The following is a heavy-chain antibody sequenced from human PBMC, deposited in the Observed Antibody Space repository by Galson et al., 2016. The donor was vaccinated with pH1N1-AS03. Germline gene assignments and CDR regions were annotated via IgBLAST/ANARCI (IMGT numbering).Heavy chain of an antibody. CDR1: GFIFSAYP. D-gene: IGHD1-7*01. J-gene: IGHJ5*02. CDR3: ARDRGWNYGGLDL. Sequence: SLRLSCAASGFIFSAYPMNWVRQAPGKGLEWVSFIGTSSTYIYYADSVKGRFTISRDNMEKSLYLQLNSLSAEDTGIYYCARDRGWNYGGLDLWGQGTLVTVSS. V-gene: IGHV3-21*01. CDR2: IGTSSTYI.